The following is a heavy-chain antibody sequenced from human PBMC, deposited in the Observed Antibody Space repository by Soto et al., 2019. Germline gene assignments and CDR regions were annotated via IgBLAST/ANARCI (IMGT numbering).Heavy chain of an antibody. Sequence: ASVKVSCKVSGYTLTELSMHWVRQAPGKGLEWMGGFDPEDGETIYAQKFQGRVTMTEDTSTDTAYMELSSLRSEDTAVYYCATTHPKQLTRGGYFDYWGQGTLVTVSS. CDR3: ATTHPKQLTRGGYFDY. V-gene: IGHV1-24*01. J-gene: IGHJ4*02. CDR2: FDPEDGET. D-gene: IGHD1-1*01. CDR1: GYTLTELS.